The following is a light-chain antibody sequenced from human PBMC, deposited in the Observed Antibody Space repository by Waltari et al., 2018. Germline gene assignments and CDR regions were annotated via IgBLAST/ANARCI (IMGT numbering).Light chain of an antibody. Sequence: DIQMTQSPSTLSASVGDRVPITCRASQSISSWLAWYQQKPGKAPKLLIYKASSLESGVPSRVSGSGSGTEFTLTISSLQPDDFATYYCQQYNSYSRTFGQGTKVEIK. V-gene: IGKV1-5*03. CDR2: KAS. CDR1: QSISSW. J-gene: IGKJ1*01. CDR3: QQYNSYSRT.